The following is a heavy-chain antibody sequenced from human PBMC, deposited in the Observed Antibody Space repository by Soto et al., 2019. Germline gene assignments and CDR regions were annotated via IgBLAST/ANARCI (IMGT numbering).Heavy chain of an antibody. CDR2: IVVGSGNT. D-gene: IGHD1-1*01. Sequence: SVKVSCKASGFTFTSSAVQWVRQARGQRLEWIGWIVVGSGNTNYAQKFQERVTITRDMSTSTAYMELSSLRSEDTAVYYCAADGTTHALKVYYYYYGMDVWGQGTTVTVSS. CDR1: GFTFTSSA. J-gene: IGHJ6*02. V-gene: IGHV1-58*01. CDR3: AADGTTHALKVYYYYYGMDV.